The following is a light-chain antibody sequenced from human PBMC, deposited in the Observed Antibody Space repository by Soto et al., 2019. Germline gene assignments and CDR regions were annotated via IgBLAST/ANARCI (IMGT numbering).Light chain of an antibody. Sequence: QSVLTQPPSASGTPGQRVTISCSGSSSNIGSNTVNWYQQLPGTAPKVLIYSNNQRPSGVPDRFSGSKSGTSASLAISGLQSEHEADYYCAAWDDSLNGQVFGGGTKVTVL. CDR3: AAWDDSLNGQV. CDR2: SNN. J-gene: IGLJ3*02. V-gene: IGLV1-44*01. CDR1: SSNIGSNT.